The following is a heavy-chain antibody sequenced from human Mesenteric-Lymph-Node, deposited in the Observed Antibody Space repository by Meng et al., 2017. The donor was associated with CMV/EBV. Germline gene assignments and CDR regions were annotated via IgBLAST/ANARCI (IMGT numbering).Heavy chain of an antibody. V-gene: IGHV6-1*01. D-gene: IGHD3-16*01. CDR3: AYFGDLPPLW. CDR2: TYYRSEYYN. J-gene: IGHJ4*02. Sequence: VAGLLTSSHTTSGTCTVYGDSISSNHAAWNWIRQSPSRGLEGLGRTYYRSEYYNDYAVSVKSRISVTLDTSKNQLSLHLNFVTPEDTAVYYCAYFGDLPPLWWGQGTLVTVSS. CDR1: GDSISSNHAA.